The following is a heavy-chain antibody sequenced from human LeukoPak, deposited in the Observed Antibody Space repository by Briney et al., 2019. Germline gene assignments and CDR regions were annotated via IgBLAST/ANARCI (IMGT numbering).Heavy chain of an antibody. Sequence: GASVKVSCKASGYTFTGYYMHWVRQAPGQGLEWLGWINPNSGGTNYAQKFQGRVTMTRDTSISTAYMELSRLRSDDTAIYYCAGGCSSTSCYEYYFDYWGQGAPVTVSS. CDR3: AGGCSSTSCYEYYFDY. J-gene: IGHJ4*02. CDR1: GYTFTGYY. CDR2: INPNSGGT. D-gene: IGHD2-2*01. V-gene: IGHV1-2*02.